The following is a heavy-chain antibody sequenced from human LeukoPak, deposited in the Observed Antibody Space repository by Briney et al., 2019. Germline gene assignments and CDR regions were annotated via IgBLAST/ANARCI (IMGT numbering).Heavy chain of an antibody. CDR2: IYYSGST. J-gene: IGHJ3*02. V-gene: IGHV4-31*03. D-gene: IGHD4-11*01. CDR1: GGSISSGGYY. CDR3: ARPTTVTTTAFDI. Sequence: KSSETLSLTCTVSGGSISSGGYYWSWIRQHPGKGLEWIGYIYYSGSTYYNPSLKSRVTISVDTSKNQFSLKLSSVTAADTAVYYCARPTTVTTTAFDIWGQGTMVTVSS.